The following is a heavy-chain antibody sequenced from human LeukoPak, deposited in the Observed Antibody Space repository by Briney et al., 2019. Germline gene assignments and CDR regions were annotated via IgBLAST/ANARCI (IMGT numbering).Heavy chain of an antibody. CDR1: GGSISSGGYY. D-gene: IGHD3-22*01. Sequence: SQTLSLTCTVSGGSISSGGYYWSWIRQHPGKGLEWIGYIYYSGSTYYNPSLKSRVTISVGTSKNQFSLKLSSVTAADTAVYYCARYYYDSSGYYWGDYWGQGTLVTVSS. CDR3: ARYYYDSSGYYWGDY. V-gene: IGHV4-31*03. CDR2: IYYSGST. J-gene: IGHJ4*02.